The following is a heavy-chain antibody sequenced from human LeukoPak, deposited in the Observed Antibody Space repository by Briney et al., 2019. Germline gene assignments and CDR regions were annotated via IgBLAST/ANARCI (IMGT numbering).Heavy chain of an antibody. CDR3: ARTVAGKLVFDD. J-gene: IGHJ4*02. CDR1: GGSINSGGYY. Sequence: SETLSLTCTVSGGSINSGGYYWGWIRQPPGKGLEWIGSIYYSGNTYDSPSLKSRVTTSVDTSKNQFSLKLSSVTAADTAMYYCARTVAGKLVFDDWGQGALVTVSS. V-gene: IGHV4-39*07. CDR2: IYYSGNT. D-gene: IGHD6-19*01.